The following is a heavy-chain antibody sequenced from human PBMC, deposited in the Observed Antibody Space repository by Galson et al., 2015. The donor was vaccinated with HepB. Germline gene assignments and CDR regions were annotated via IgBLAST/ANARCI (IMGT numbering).Heavy chain of an antibody. D-gene: IGHD3-10*01. V-gene: IGHV3-11*01. CDR2: ISSSGSTI. CDR1: GFSFSDYY. Sequence: SLRLSCAASGFSFSDYYMNWIRQAPGKGLEWVSYISSSGSTIYYADSVKGRFTISRDNAKNSLYLQMNSLRAEDTAVYYCAREERPTALTTGSYYYYGMDVWGQGTPVTVSS. J-gene: IGHJ6*02. CDR3: AREERPTALTTGSYYYYGMDV.